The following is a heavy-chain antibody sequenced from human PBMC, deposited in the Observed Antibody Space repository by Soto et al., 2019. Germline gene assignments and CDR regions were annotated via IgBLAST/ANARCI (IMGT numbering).Heavy chain of an antibody. J-gene: IGHJ4*02. CDR3: ARGLVYYDILTGYYDGYYFDY. V-gene: IGHV4-4*07. Sequence: SETLSLTCTVSGGSISSYYWSWIRQPAGKGLERIGRIYTSGSTNYNPSLKSRVTMSVDTSKNQFSLKLSSVTAADTAVYYCARGLVYYDILTGYYDGYYFDYWGQGTLVTVSS. CDR1: GGSISSYY. D-gene: IGHD3-9*01. CDR2: IYTSGST.